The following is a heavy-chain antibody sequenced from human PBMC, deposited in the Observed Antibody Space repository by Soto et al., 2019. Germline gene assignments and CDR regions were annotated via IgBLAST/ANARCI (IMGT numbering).Heavy chain of an antibody. J-gene: IGHJ1*01. V-gene: IGHV3-30*03. CDR1: GLTFSNYG. Sequence: QVQLVESGGGVGQPGTSLRLSCAASGLTFSNYGMNWARLAPGKGLEWVAVISYDGSNKYYADSVKGRFTISRDNSKNTVYLQMNSLRGEDTAVYYCACGRGFCSDTSCSYFDYFQHWGQGALVTVSS. D-gene: IGHD2-2*01. CDR2: ISYDGSNK. CDR3: ACGRGFCSDTSCSYFDYFQH.